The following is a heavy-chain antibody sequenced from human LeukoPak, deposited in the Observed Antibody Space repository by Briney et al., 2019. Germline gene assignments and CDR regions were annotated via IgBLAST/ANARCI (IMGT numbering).Heavy chain of an antibody. CDR1: GFTFSDYY. J-gene: IGHJ6*03. CDR2: ISSSSSYI. V-gene: IGHV3-11*06. D-gene: IGHD5-18*01. CDR3: ARNSYGYFHYMDV. Sequence: GGSLRLSCEASGFTFSDYYMTWMRQAPGKGLEWVSSISSSSSYIYYADSVKGRFTISRDNAKNSLYLQMNSLRAEDTAVYYCARNSYGYFHYMDVWGKGTTVTVSS.